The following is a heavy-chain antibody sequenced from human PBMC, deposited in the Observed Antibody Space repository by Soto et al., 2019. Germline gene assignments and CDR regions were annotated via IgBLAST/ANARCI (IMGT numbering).Heavy chain of an antibody. CDR1: GDSISSYY. CDR2: IYSSGST. CDR3: ARDTVRGADDY. D-gene: IGHD4-17*01. V-gene: IGHV4-4*07. J-gene: IGHJ4*02. Sequence: PSETLSLTCTVSGDSISSYYWSWIRQPAGEGLEWVGRIYSSGSTNYNPSLKSRVTMSVDTSKNQFSLKLRSVTAADTAVYYCARDTVRGADDYWGQGTLGTVS.